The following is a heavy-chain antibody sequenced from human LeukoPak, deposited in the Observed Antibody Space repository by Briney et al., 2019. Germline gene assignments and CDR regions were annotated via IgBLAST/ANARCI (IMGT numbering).Heavy chain of an antibody. CDR3: AKDFWSGYYPSY. Sequence: LSLTCTVSGGSISSGGYYWSWIRQHPGKGLEWVSYISSRSSSIYYLDSVKGRFTISRDNAKNTLYLQMNSLRAEDTAVYYCAKDFWSGYYPSYWGQGTLVTVSS. CDR2: ISSRSSSI. V-gene: IGHV3-11*01. CDR1: GGSISSGGYY. D-gene: IGHD3-3*01. J-gene: IGHJ4*02.